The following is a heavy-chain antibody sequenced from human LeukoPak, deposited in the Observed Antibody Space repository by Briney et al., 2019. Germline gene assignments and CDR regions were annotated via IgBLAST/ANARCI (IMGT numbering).Heavy chain of an antibody. V-gene: IGHV3-43*02. J-gene: IGHJ6*02. CDR1: GFTFDNYA. Sequence: PGGSLRLSCAASGFTFDNYAMHWVRQAPGKGLEWVSLINENGGSTYYVDSVKGRFTISRDNSKNSLYLQRNSLRTEDTALYYCAKDRGYCSGGSCYYYYYGMDVWGQGTTVTVSS. CDR2: INENGGST. D-gene: IGHD2-15*01. CDR3: AKDRGYCSGGSCYYYYYGMDV.